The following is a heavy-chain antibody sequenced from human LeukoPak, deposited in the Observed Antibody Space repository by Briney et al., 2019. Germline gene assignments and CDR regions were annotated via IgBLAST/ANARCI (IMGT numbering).Heavy chain of an antibody. J-gene: IGHJ4*02. CDR1: GYSISSGYY. D-gene: IGHD3-22*01. V-gene: IGHV4-38-2*01. Sequence: PSETLSLTCAVSGYSISSGYYWGWIRQPPGKGLEWIGSIYHSGSTYYNPSLRSRVTISVDTSKNQSSLKLSSVTAADTAVYYCARHGLMEYYYDSSGYYPSYYFDYWGQGTLVTVSS. CDR2: IYHSGST. CDR3: ARHGLMEYYYDSSGYYPSYYFDY.